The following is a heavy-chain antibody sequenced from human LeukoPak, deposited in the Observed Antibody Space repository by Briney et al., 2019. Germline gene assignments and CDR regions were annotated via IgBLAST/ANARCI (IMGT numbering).Heavy chain of an antibody. CDR3: ARGASGSYFAFDI. V-gene: IGHV4-61*02. D-gene: IGHD1-26*01. CDR2: IYTSGST. CDR1: GGSISSGSYY. J-gene: IGHJ3*02. Sequence: TLSLTCTVSGGSISSGSYYWSWIRQPAGKGLEWIGRIYTSGSTNYNPSLKSRVTISVDTSKNQFSLKLSSVTAADTAVYYCARGASGSYFAFDIWGQGTMVTVSS.